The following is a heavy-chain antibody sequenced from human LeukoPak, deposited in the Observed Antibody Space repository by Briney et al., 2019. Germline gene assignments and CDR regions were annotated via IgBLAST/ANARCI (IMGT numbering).Heavy chain of an antibody. J-gene: IGHJ4*02. CDR3: ARMSGRESSGYYFDY. V-gene: IGHV4-31*03. D-gene: IGHD3-22*01. Sequence: PSQTLSLTCTVSGGSISSGDYYWNWIRQHPGKGLEWIGYIYYSGNTYYNPSLKSRVTISVDTSKNHFSLKLSSVTAADTAVYYCARMSGRESSGYYFDYWGQGTLVTVSS. CDR2: IYYSGNT. CDR1: GGSISSGDYY.